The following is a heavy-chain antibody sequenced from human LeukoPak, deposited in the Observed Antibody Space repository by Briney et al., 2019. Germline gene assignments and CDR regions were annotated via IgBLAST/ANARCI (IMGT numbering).Heavy chain of an antibody. D-gene: IGHD3-22*01. CDR1: GGSISSSSYY. Sequence: PSETLSLTCTVSGGSISSSSYYWGWIRQPPGKGLEWIGSIYYSGSTYYNPSLKSRVTISVDTSKNQFSLKLSSVTAADTAVYYCARHSPYYYDSSGYSPFDYWGQGTLVTVSS. V-gene: IGHV4-39*01. J-gene: IGHJ4*02. CDR3: ARHSPYYYDSSGYSPFDY. CDR2: IYYSGST.